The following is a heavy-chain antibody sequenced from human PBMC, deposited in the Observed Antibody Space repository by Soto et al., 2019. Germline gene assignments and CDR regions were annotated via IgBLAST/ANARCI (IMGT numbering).Heavy chain of an antibody. CDR2: IYYSGST. Sequence: SETLSLTRTVSVRSISSVGYYWSWIRQHPGKGLDWIGYIYYSGSTYYNPSLKSRVTISVDTSKNQFSLKLSSVTAADTAVYYCARAPIGPYDFWSGYSYYFDYWGQGTLVTVSS. J-gene: IGHJ4*02. V-gene: IGHV4-31*03. CDR1: VRSISSVGYY. CDR3: ARAPIGPYDFWSGYSYYFDY. D-gene: IGHD3-3*01.